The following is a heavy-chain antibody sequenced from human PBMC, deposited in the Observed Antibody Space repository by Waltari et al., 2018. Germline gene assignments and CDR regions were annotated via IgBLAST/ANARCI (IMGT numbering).Heavy chain of an antibody. CDR1: GYTFTDFF. J-gene: IGHJ4*02. D-gene: IGHD3-3*01. CDR2: INPKSGDT. CDR3: ARSGGGTTSFGVAE. Sequence: QVQLVQSGAEVKKSGASVKGPCRASGYTFTDFFIHWVRQAPGQGLEWMGRINPKSGDTSYAQRFQGRVTMTGDTSISTAYMEVTGLRSDDTAIYYCARSGGGTTSFGVAEWGQGSLVTVSS. V-gene: IGHV1-2*06.